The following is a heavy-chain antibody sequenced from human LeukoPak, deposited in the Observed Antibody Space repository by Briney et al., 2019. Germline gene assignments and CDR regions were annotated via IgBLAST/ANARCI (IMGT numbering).Heavy chain of an antibody. J-gene: IGHJ2*01. CDR1: GGSISTYY. Sequence: KPSENLSLTCTVPGGSISTYYWSWIRQPPGKGLEWIGYVYYSWTTNYKYKSSLKSRVTISVVTTKNQFSLSPSPVPTMDSAVYYCGRSDRDLWYFDLWGRGTLVTVFS. CDR2: VYYSWTT. V-gene: IGHV4-59*01. CDR3: GRSDRDLWYFDL.